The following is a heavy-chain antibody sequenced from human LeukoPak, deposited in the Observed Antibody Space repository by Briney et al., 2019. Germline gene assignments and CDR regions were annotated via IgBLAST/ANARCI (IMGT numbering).Heavy chain of an antibody. J-gene: IGHJ4*02. CDR3: ARGGIYDSSGYYPGDSDY. D-gene: IGHD3-22*01. V-gene: IGHV4-39*07. Sequence: SETLSLTCAVSGGSISSSTNWWSWVRQPPGKGLEWIGSIYHSGSTYYNPSLKSRVTISVDTSKNQFSLKLSSVTAADTAVYYCARGGIYDSSGYYPGDSDYWGQGTLVTVSS. CDR1: GGSISSSTNW. CDR2: IYHSGST.